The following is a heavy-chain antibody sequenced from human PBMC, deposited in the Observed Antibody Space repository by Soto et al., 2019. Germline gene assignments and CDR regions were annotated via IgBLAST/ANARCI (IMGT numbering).Heavy chain of an antibody. J-gene: IGHJ4*02. CDR3: AGGQYYFDY. D-gene: IGHD2-15*01. V-gene: IGHV3-30*03. Sequence: QVQLVESGGGVVQPGRSLRLSCAASGFPFSSYGMHWVRQAPGKGLEWVAHISYDGSNKHYTDYVKGRFTISRDNSKNKLYLQMSSLRAEDTAVYYCAGGQYYFDYCGQGTRVSVSS. CDR1: GFPFSSYG. CDR2: ISYDGSNK.